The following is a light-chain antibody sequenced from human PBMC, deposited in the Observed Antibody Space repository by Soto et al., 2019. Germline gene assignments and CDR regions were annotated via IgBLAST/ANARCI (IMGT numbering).Light chain of an antibody. V-gene: IGLV1-40*01. J-gene: IGLJ1*01. CDR2: GNI. Sequence: QSVLTQPPSVSGAPGQSVTISCTWISSNLGADYDVHWYQLLPGTAPKLLIYGNINRPSGVPDRFSGSKSATSASLAITGLQAEDEADYYCQSYDSSLSAYVFGAGTKVTVL. CDR3: QSYDSSLSAYV. CDR1: SSNLGADYD.